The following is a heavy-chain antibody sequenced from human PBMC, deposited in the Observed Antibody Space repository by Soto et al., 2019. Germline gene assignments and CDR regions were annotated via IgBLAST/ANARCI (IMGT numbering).Heavy chain of an antibody. CDR3: ARDLGYYDSSGRRSAFDI. CDR1: LFTFSSYS. J-gene: IGHJ3*02. V-gene: IGHV3-21*01. CDR2: ISSSSSYI. D-gene: IGHD3-22*01. Sequence: VWSLRLSCSASLFTFSSYSMNWVLHSPFKLLEWVSSISSSSSYIYYADSVKGRFTISRDNAKNSLYLQMNSLRAEDTAVYYCARDLGYYDSSGRRSAFDIWGQGTMVTVSS.